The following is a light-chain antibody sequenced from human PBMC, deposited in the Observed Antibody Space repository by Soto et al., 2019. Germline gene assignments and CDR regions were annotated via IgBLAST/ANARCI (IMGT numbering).Light chain of an antibody. J-gene: IGKJ1*01. CDR3: QQYHNYPRT. Sequence: DIQMTQSPSPLSASIGDRVTITCRASESIRTWLAWYQHKPGKAPKFLIYDASSLESGVPSRFSGSGSGTEFPLTISNLQPDDFATYFCQQYHNYPRTFGQGTKVEIK. CDR1: ESIRTW. CDR2: DAS. V-gene: IGKV1-5*01.